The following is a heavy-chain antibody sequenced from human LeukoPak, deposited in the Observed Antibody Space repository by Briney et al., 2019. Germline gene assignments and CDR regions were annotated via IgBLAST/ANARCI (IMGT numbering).Heavy chain of an antibody. CDR1: GGSISSGDYY. Sequence: SETLSLTCTVSGGSISSGDYYWSWIRQPPGKGLEWIGYIYYSGSTYYNPSLKSRVTISVDTSKNQFSLKLSSVTAADMAVYYCARVRWSNYYGSGNFDYWGQGTLVTVSS. D-gene: IGHD3-10*01. CDR3: ARVRWSNYYGSGNFDY. CDR2: IYYSGST. V-gene: IGHV4-30-4*08. J-gene: IGHJ4*02.